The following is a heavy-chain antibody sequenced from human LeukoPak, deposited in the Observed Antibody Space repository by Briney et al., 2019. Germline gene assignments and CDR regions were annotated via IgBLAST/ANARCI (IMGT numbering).Heavy chain of an antibody. CDR3: ARVVGATSGSGDY. CDR1: GFTFSSYD. V-gene: IGHV3-30*03. CDR2: ISYDGSNR. J-gene: IGHJ4*02. Sequence: GGSLRLSCAASGFTFSSYDMHWVRQAPGKGLEWVTVISYDGSNRYYADSVKGRFTISRDNSKNTLYLQMNSLRPEDTAVYYCARVVGATSGSGDYWGQGTLVTVSS. D-gene: IGHD1-26*01.